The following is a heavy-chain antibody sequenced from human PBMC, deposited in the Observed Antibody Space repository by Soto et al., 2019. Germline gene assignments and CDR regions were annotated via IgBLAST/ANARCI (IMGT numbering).Heavy chain of an antibody. Sequence: QVQLVESGGGVVQPGRSLRLSCAASGFTFSSYGMHWVRQAPGKGLEWVAVIWYDGSNKYYADSVKGRFTISRDNSKNTLYLKMNSLRAEDTAVYYCARMSIAAAGGGGMDVWGQGTTVTVSS. J-gene: IGHJ6*02. CDR3: ARMSIAAAGGGGMDV. D-gene: IGHD6-13*01. CDR2: IWYDGSNK. CDR1: GFTFSSYG. V-gene: IGHV3-33*01.